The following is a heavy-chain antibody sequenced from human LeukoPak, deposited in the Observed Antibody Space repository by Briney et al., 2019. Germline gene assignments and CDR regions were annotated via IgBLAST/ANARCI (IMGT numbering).Heavy chain of an antibody. Sequence: GGSLRLSCAASGFTFSRYYISWVRQAPGKGLEWVSVIYSGGSTYYADSVKGRFTISRDNSKNTLYLQMNSLRAEDTAVYYCARGDSVVTAAYWGQGTLVTVSS. CDR3: ARGDSVVTAAY. D-gene: IGHD2-21*02. CDR2: IYSGGST. V-gene: IGHV3-53*01. J-gene: IGHJ4*02. CDR1: GFTFSRYY.